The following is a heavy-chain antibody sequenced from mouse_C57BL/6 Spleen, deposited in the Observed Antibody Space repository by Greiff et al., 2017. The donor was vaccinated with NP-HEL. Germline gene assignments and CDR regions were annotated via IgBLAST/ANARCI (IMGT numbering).Heavy chain of an antibody. V-gene: IGHV1-52*01. Sequence: QVQLQQPGAELVRPGSSVKLSCKASGYTFTSYWMHWVKQRPIQGLEWIGNIDPSDSETHYTQKFKDKATLTVDKSSSTAYMQLSSLTSEDSAVYYCARGKSSPFAYWGQGTLVTVSA. D-gene: IGHD1-1*01. J-gene: IGHJ3*01. CDR3: ARGKSSPFAY. CDR2: IDPSDSET. CDR1: GYTFTSYW.